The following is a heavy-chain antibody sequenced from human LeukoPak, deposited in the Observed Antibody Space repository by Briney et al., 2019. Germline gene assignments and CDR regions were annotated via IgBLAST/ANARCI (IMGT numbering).Heavy chain of an antibody. CDR1: GFTFSSYA. D-gene: IGHD3-3*01. Sequence: GGSLRLSCAASGFTFSSYAMSWVRQAPGKGLEWVSAISGSGGSTYYADSVRGRFTISRDNSKNTLYLQMNSLRAEDTAVYYCAKDQEGAIFGVVIIGPSFDYWGQGTLVTVSS. CDR2: ISGSGGST. V-gene: IGHV3-23*01. J-gene: IGHJ4*02. CDR3: AKDQEGAIFGVVIIGPSFDY.